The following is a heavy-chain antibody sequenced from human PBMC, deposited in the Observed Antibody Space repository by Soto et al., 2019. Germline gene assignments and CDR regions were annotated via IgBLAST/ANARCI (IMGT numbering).Heavy chain of an antibody. D-gene: IGHD1-26*01. Sequence: SETLSLTCTVSGGTTSSYYWSWIRQPAGKGLEWIGRIYTSGSNNYNPSLKSRVTMSVDTSKIQFSLKLSSVTAADTAVYYCARGGSGASWFDPWGQGTLVTISS. CDR1: GGTTSSYY. J-gene: IGHJ5*02. CDR2: IYTSGSN. V-gene: IGHV4-4*07. CDR3: ARGGSGASWFDP.